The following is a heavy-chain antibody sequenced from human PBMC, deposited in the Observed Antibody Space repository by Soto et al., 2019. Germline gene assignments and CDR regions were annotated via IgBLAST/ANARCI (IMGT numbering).Heavy chain of an antibody. Sequence: QVQLRESGPGLVKPSQTLSLTCTVSGGSIISGDYYWSWIRQPPGKGLEWIGYIYYSGDTSYNPSLKTRVTISIYTAKHQFSLKLSSVTAADTAFYYCAREAALLFGGNSDYYSPMAVWGQGTTVTVSS. CDR3: AREAALLFGGNSDYYSPMAV. V-gene: IGHV4-30-4*08. CDR1: GGSIISGDYY. D-gene: IGHD2-21*02. CDR2: IYYSGDT. J-gene: IGHJ6*02.